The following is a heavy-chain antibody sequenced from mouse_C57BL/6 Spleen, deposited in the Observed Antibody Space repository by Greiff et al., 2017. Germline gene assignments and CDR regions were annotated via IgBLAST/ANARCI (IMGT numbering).Heavy chain of an antibody. D-gene: IGHD1-1*01. CDR2: IDPETGGT. J-gene: IGHJ2*01. V-gene: IGHV1-15*01. CDR1: GYTFTDYE. CDR3: TRRNYYGSSLYYFDY. Sequence: VQGVESGAELVRPGASVTLSCKASGYTFTDYEMHWVKQTPVHGLEWIGAIDPETGGTAYNQKFKGKAILTADKSSSTAYMELRRLTSEDSAVYYCTRRNYYGSSLYYFDYWGQGTTLTVSS.